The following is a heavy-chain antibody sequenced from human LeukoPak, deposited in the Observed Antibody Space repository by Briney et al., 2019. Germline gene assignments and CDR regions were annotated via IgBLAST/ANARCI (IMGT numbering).Heavy chain of an antibody. CDR1: GGTFSYYA. D-gene: IGHD2-2*01. J-gene: IGHJ4*02. Sequence: GASVKVSCKASGGTFSYYAINWVRQAPGQGLEWMGGIIPIFGTTNYAQKFQGRVTITTDESPSTAYMELSSLRSEDTAVYYCATYCSSTSCYIWGYYFDYWGQGTLVTVSS. V-gene: IGHV1-69*05. CDR2: IIPIFGTT. CDR3: ATYCSSTSCYIWGYYFDY.